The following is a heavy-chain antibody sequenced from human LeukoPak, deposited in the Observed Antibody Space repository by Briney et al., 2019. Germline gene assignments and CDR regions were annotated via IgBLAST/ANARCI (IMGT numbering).Heavy chain of an antibody. CDR2: LGNP. V-gene: IGHV4-61*08. D-gene: IGHD6-19*01. J-gene: IGHJ4*02. CDR1: GASTTGGYY. CDR3: ATYRGGGGGVGY. Sequence: SETLALTCAVSGASTTGGYYWTWIRQPPGKGLEWIGYLGNPNYNPSLKSRVTISGDSSKNQFSLKLNSVTTADTAVYFCATYRGGGGGVGYWGQGTLVTVSS.